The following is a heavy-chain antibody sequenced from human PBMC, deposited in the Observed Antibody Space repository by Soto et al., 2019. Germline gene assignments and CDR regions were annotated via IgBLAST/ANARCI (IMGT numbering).Heavy chain of an antibody. D-gene: IGHD4-4*01. CDR3: AKDGVDYSSYYYYYMDV. Sequence: QVQLVESGGGVVQPGRSLRLSCAASGFTFSSYGMHWVRQAPGKGLEWVAVISYDGSNKYYADSVKGRFTISRDNSKNTLYLQMNSLRAEDTAVYYCAKDGVDYSSYYYYYMDVWGKGTPVTVSS. V-gene: IGHV3-30*18. CDR2: ISYDGSNK. J-gene: IGHJ6*03. CDR1: GFTFSSYG.